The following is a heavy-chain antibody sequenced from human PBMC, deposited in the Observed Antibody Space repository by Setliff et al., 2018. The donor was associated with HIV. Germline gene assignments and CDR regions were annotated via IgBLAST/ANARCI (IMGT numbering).Heavy chain of an antibody. CDR2: ISGDGSNK. Sequence: GESLKISCAASEFTFSNYGMHWVRQAPGKGLEWVATISGDGSNKYYADSVKGRFTISRDNSKNTLYLQMNSLRAEDTALYYCAKLDYYDYSGSWARKVAIDFWGRGTMVTVSS. V-gene: IGHV3-30*18. CDR1: EFTFSNYG. D-gene: IGHD3-22*01. J-gene: IGHJ3*01. CDR3: AKLDYYDYSGSWARKVAIDF.